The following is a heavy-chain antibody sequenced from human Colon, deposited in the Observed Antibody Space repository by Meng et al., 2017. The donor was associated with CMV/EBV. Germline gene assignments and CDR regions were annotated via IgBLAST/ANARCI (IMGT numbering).Heavy chain of an antibody. Sequence: SGFTFDDYTMRWVRQAPGKGLEWVSLISWDGGSTYYADSVKGRFTISRDNSKNSLYLQMNSLRTEDTALYYCAKFVVPAAIGYYFDYWGQGTLVTVSS. J-gene: IGHJ4*02. CDR3: AKFVVPAAIGYYFDY. D-gene: IGHD2-2*02. V-gene: IGHV3-43*01. CDR2: ISWDGGST. CDR1: GFTFDDYT.